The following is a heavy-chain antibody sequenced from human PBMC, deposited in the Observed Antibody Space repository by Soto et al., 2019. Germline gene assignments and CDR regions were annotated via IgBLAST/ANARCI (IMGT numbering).Heavy chain of an antibody. Sequence: ASVKVSCKASGYTFTGYYMHWVRQAPGQGLEWMGWINPNSGGTNYAQKFQGRVTMTRDTSISTAYMELSRLRSDDTAVYYCARSNVDVYGMDVWGQGTTVTVSS. V-gene: IGHV1-2*02. D-gene: IGHD5-12*01. J-gene: IGHJ6*02. CDR2: INPNSGGT. CDR1: GYTFTGYY. CDR3: ARSNVDVYGMDV.